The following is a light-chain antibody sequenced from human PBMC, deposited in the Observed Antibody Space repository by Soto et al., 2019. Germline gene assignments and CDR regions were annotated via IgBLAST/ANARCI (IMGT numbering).Light chain of an antibody. Sequence: QSVLTQPPSVSGAPGQRVTISCTGSSSNIGAGYDVHWYQQVPGTAPKPLVYGNNNRPSGVPDRFSGSKSATSASLAITGLQAEDEADYYCQPYDSSLSGWVFGGGTKLTVL. V-gene: IGLV1-40*01. CDR1: SSNIGAGYD. CDR3: QPYDSSLSGWV. CDR2: GNN. J-gene: IGLJ3*02.